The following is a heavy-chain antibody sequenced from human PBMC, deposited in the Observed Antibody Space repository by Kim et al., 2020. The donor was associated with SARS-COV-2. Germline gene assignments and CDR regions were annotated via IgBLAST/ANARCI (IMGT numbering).Heavy chain of an antibody. J-gene: IGHJ4*02. CDR3: ARDYVAYYDSPLSDY. Sequence: ASVKVSCKASGYTFTSYGISWVRQAPVQGLEWMGWISAYNGNTNYAQKLQGRVTMTTDTSTSTAYMELRSLRSDDTAVYYCARDYVAYYDSPLSDYWGQGTLVTVSS. CDR2: ISAYNGNT. CDR1: GYTFTSYG. V-gene: IGHV1-18*01. D-gene: IGHD3-22*01.